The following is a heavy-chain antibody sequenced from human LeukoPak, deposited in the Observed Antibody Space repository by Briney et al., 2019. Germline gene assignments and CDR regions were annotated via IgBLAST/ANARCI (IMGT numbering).Heavy chain of an antibody. Sequence: PGGSVRLSCAASGLTVSSNYMSCVRQAPGKGLECVSVIYSGGSTYYADSVKGRFTISRDNSKDTLYLQMNSLRAEDTAVYYCARDSTPVDILGYYGMDVWGQGTTVTVSS. J-gene: IGHJ6*02. CDR3: ARDSTPVDILGYYGMDV. CDR1: GLTVSSNY. CDR2: IYSGGST. D-gene: IGHD3-9*01. V-gene: IGHV3-53*01.